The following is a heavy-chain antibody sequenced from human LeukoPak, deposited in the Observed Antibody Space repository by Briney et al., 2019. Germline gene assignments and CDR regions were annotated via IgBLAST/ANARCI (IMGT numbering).Heavy chain of an antibody. CDR2: IIPILGVA. V-gene: IGHV1-69*04. CDR3: ARERGEYYFDY. CDR1: GGTFSSFA. J-gene: IGHJ4*02. D-gene: IGHD3-10*01. Sequence: SSVKVSCKASGGTFSSFAVSWVRQAAGQGREWMGGIIPILGVANYAQNFQGRVTITADTSTTTAYMELSSRRSEDTAVYCCARERGEYYFDYWGEGTLVTVSS.